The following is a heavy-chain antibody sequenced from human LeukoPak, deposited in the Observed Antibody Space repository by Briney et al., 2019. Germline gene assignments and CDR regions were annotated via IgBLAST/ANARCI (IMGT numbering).Heavy chain of an antibody. V-gene: IGHV3-53*01. J-gene: IGHJ4*02. CDR2: IYSGGST. CDR1: GFTVSSNY. Sequence: TGGSLRLSCAASGFTVSSNYMSWVRQAPGKGLEWVSVIYSGGSTHYADSVKGRFTISRDNSKNTLYLQMNSLRAEDTAVYYCAKAQGAGGRSFFDYWGQGTLVTVSS. CDR3: AKAQGAGGRSFFDY. D-gene: IGHD3-16*01.